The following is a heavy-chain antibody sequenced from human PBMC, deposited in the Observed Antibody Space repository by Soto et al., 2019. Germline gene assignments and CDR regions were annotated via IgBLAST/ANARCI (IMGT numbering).Heavy chain of an antibody. CDR2: IRGSGGST. D-gene: IGHD5-18*01. CDR1: GFTFSSYD. CDR3: AKRRYSYGFDYYFDS. J-gene: IGHJ4*02. Sequence: EVQLLESGGGLVQPGGSLRLSCAASGFTFSSYDMSWVRQAPGKGLECVSVIRGSGGSTSYADSVKGRFTISRDNSKNTLYLHMNSLRAEDTAVYFCAKRRYSYGFDYYFDSWGQGTLVTVSS. V-gene: IGHV3-23*01.